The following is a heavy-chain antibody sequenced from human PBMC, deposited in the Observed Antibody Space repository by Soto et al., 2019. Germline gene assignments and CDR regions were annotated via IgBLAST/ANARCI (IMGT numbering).Heavy chain of an antibody. CDR1: GGTFSSYA. V-gene: IGHV1-69*01. CDR2: IIPIFGTA. J-gene: IGHJ6*02. Sequence: QVQLVQSGGEVKKPGSSVKVSCKASGGTFSSYAISWVRQAPGQGLEWMGGIIPIFGTANYAQKFQGRVTITADESTSTAYMELSSLRSEDTAVYYCARDRARKRDYYYYGMDVWGQGTTVTVSS. CDR3: ARDRARKRDYYYYGMDV.